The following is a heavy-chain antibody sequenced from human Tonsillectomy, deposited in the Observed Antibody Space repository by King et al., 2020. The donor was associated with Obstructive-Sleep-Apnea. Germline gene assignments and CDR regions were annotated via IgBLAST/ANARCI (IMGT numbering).Heavy chain of an antibody. CDR2: ISWNSTFK. J-gene: IGHJ4*02. CDR3: AKEREGVTWGVFDY. D-gene: IGHD3-10*01. CDR1: GFNFDDYA. V-gene: IGHV3-9*01. Sequence: VQLVESGGGLVQPGRSLRLSCAAAGFNFDDYAMNWVRQAPGKGLEWVSGISWNSTFKGYADSVRGRFTIFRDNAKNSLYLQMNSLRPEDTALYYCAKEREGVTWGVFDYWGQGTLVTVSS.